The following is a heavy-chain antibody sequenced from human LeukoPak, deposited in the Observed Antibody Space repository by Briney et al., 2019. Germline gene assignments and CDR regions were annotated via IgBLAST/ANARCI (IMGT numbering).Heavy chain of an antibody. CDR1: GDSISSSFY. Sequence: SETLSLTCTVSGDSISSSFYWGRIRQTPGKGLEWVGSMYYSGITYYNPSFESRVTISVAPSKNQFSLRLTSVTAADTAIYHCARHAVSGTYWPPFDYWGQGSLVTVSS. CDR3: ARHAVSGTYWPPFDY. V-gene: IGHV4-39*01. CDR2: MYYSGIT. J-gene: IGHJ4*02. D-gene: IGHD3-10*01.